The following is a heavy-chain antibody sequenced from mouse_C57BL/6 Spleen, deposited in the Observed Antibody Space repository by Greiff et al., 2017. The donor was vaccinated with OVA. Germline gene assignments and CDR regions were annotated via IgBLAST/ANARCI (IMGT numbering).Heavy chain of an antibody. Sequence: QVQLQQPGAELVKPGASVKLSCKASGYTFTSYWMHWVKQRPGQGLEWIGMIHPNRGSTNYNEKFKSKATLTVDKSSSTAYMQLSSLTSEDSAVYYCARHYDDAYYFDYWGQGTTLTVSS. D-gene: IGHD2-4*01. CDR1: GYTFTSYW. CDR2: IHPNRGST. CDR3: ARHYDDAYYFDY. J-gene: IGHJ2*01. V-gene: IGHV1-64*01.